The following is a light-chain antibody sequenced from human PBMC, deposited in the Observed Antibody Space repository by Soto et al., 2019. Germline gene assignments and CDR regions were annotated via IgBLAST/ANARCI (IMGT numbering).Light chain of an antibody. CDR3: QQYTKWPLT. CDR1: QSVNNN. CDR2: FAS. V-gene: IGKV3-15*01. Sequence: EIVMTQSPATLSVSPGEKATLSCRASQSVNNNLAWYQQKPGQAPRLLIYFASTRATGIPARFSGSGSATEFSLTISSLQSEDFAVYYCQQYTKWPLTFGGGTKVETK. J-gene: IGKJ4*01.